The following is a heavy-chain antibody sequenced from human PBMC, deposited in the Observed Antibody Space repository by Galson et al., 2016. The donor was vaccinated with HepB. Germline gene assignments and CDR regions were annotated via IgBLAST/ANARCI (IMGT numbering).Heavy chain of an antibody. V-gene: IGHV3-33*01. J-gene: IGHJ4*02. CDR2: IWYDGSNE. CDR1: GFTFSTYG. D-gene: IGHD5-24*01. Sequence: SLRLSCAASGFTFSTYGMHWVRQAPGKGLEWVAVIWYDGSNEYYADSVKGRFTISRDNYKNTLYLQVNSLRAEDTAVYYCARDGRWLQSKPKPFDYWGQGTLVTVSS. CDR3: ARDGRWLQSKPKPFDY.